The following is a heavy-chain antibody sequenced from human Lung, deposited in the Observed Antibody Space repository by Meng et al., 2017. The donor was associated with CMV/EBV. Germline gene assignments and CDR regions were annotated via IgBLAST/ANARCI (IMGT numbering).Heavy chain of an antibody. D-gene: IGHD6-13*01. CDR2: ISPNSGGT. J-gene: IGHJ4*02. CDR1: GYTFTGYY. CDR3: ARGDYSSTLPFDH. Sequence: ASVKVSCKASGYTFTGYYMHWVRQAPGQGLEWMGWISPNSGGTNYAQNFQGRVTMTRDTSISTAYMELSRLRSDDTAVYYCARGDYSSTLPFDHWGQGTLVTVSS. V-gene: IGHV1-2*02.